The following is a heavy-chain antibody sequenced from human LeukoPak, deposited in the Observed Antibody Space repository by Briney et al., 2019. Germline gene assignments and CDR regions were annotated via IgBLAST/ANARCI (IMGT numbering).Heavy chain of an antibody. Sequence: GGSLRLSCAASGFTFSSYWMSWVRQAPGKGLEWVANIKQDRSEKYYVDSVKGRFTISRDNAKNSLYLQMNSLRAEDTAVYYCARHWYDSAPYYFDYWGQGTLVTVSS. CDR1: GFTFSSYW. J-gene: IGHJ4*02. D-gene: IGHD3-22*01. CDR3: ARHWYDSAPYYFDY. V-gene: IGHV3-7*01. CDR2: IKQDRSEK.